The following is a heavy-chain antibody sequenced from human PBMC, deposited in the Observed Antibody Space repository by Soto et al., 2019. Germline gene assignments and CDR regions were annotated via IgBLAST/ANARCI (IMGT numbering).Heavy chain of an antibody. D-gene: IGHD6-19*01. CDR3: ARDQAVAGQYYFDY. J-gene: IGHJ4*02. V-gene: IGHV3-33*01. CDR2: IWYDGSNK. Sequence: GGSLRLSCAASGFTFSSYGMHWVRQAPGKGLEWVALIWYDGSNKYYADSVKGRFTISRDNSKNTLYLQMNSLRAEDTAVYYCARDQAVAGQYYFDYWGQGTLVTVSS. CDR1: GFTFSSYG.